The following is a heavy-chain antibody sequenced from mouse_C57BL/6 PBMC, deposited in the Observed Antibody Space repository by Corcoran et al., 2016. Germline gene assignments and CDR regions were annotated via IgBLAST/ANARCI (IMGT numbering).Heavy chain of an antibody. D-gene: IGHD3-2*02. V-gene: IGHV1-80*01. Sequence: QVQLQQSGAELVKPGASVKISCKASGYAFSSYWMNWVKQRPGKGLEWIGQIYPGDGDTNYNGKFKGKATLTADKSSSTAYMQLSSLTSEDSAVYFCARGGTAQVHFDYWGQGTTLTVSS. J-gene: IGHJ2*01. CDR1: GYAFSSYW. CDR2: IYPGDGDT. CDR3: ARGGTAQVHFDY.